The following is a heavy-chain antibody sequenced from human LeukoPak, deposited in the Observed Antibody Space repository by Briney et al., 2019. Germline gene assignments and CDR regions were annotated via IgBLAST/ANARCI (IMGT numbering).Heavy chain of an antibody. V-gene: IGHV1-2*02. CDR2: INPNSGDT. Sequence: ASVKVSCKASGYTFTGYFLHWVRRAPGQGFEWMGWINPNSGDTSYTQTFQGRVTMTRDTSISTAYMELSSLRSDDTAVYYCARAQSLTAPAGMVANYWGQGTLVTVSS. CDR3: ARAQSLTAPAGMVANY. J-gene: IGHJ4*02. D-gene: IGHD6-13*01. CDR1: GYTFTGYF.